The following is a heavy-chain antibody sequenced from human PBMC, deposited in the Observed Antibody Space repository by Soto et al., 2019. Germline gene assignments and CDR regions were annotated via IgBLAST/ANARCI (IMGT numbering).Heavy chain of an antibody. J-gene: IGHJ4*02. Sequence: GALRLSCAASGFTIRSNYMSWVRQAAGRGLEWVSVVYSDYSTYYADSVKGRFTITRDNSKNIVSLQMNSLRAEDTAVYYCARDGGELDIWGQGTLVTVSS. CDR3: ARDGGELDI. CDR1: GFTIRSNY. D-gene: IGHD1-1*01. V-gene: IGHV3-66*01. CDR2: VYSDYST.